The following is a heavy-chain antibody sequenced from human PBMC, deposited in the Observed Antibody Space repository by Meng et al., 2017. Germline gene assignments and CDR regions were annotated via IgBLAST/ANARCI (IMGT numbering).Heavy chain of an antibody. CDR2: IIPIFGTA. Sequence: AENVSCKSSGGTLSSYAISWVRQAPGHALEWMGGIIPIFGTANYAQKFQGRVTITAEKSTSTAYMELSSLRSEDPAVYYCARYLRYYYVSGSYYNVPNGMDVWGQGTTVTVSS. J-gene: IGHJ6*02. CDR1: GGTLSSYA. CDR3: ARYLRYYYVSGSYYNVPNGMDV. V-gene: IGHV1-69*06. D-gene: IGHD3-10*01.